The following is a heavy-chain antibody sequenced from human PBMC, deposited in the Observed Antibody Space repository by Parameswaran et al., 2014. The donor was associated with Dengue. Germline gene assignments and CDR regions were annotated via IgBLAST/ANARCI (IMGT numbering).Heavy chain of an antibody. CDR2: INWNGGST. D-gene: IGHD3-22*01. V-gene: IGHV3-20*03. J-gene: IGHJ5*02. CDR3: AKTYYYDSSGYYGNNWFDP. Sequence: RWIRQPPGKGLEWVSGINWNGGSTGYADSVKGRFTISRDNAKNSLYLQMNSLRAEDTALYYCAKTYYYDSSGYYGNNWFDPWGQGALVTVSS.